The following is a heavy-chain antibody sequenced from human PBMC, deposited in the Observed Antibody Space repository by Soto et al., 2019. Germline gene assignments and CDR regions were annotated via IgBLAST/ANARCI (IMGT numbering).Heavy chain of an antibody. CDR1: GFTFSTYW. J-gene: IGHJ4*02. Sequence: EVQLVESGGGLVQPGGSLRLSCAASGFTFSTYWMTWVRQPPGKGLEWVANMDQDGSETYYVDSVRGRFTVSRDNAKNSLYLQLNSLRVEDTAVYYCVCGGTSFIYWGQGTLVTVSP. D-gene: IGHD3-16*01. V-gene: IGHV3-7*01. CDR3: VCGGTSFIY. CDR2: MDQDGSET.